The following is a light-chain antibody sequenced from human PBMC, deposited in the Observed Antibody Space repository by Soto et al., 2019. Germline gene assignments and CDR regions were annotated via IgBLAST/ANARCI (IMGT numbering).Light chain of an antibody. CDR3: MQALQTPIT. CDR1: QSLLHSNGYNY. J-gene: IGKJ5*01. CDR2: LGY. Sequence: DIVMTQSPLSLPVTPGQPASISCRSSQSLLHSNGYNYLDWYLQKPGQSPQLLIYLGYNRASGVPDRFSGSGSGEDFTLKISRVEAEDVGVYYCMQALQTPITFGQGTRVEIK. V-gene: IGKV2-28*01.